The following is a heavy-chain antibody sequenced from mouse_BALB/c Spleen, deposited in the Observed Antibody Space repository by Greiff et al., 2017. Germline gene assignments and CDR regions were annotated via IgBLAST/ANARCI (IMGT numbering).Heavy chain of an antibody. D-gene: IGHD2-4*01. Sequence: VQLQQSGAELVRPGALVKLSCKASGFNIKDYYMHWVKQRPEQGLEWIGWIDPENGNTIYDPKFQGKASITADTSSNTAYLQLSSLTSEDTAVYYCARFYDYGAMDYWGQGTSVTVSS. V-gene: IGHV14-1*02. J-gene: IGHJ4*01. CDR3: ARFYDYGAMDY. CDR2: IDPENGNT. CDR1: GFNIKDYY.